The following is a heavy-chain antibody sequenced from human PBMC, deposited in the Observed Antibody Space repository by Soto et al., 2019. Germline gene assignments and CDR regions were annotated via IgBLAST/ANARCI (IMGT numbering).Heavy chain of an antibody. Sequence: QVQLVQSGAEVKKPGASVKVSCRASGYTFTSYGISWVRQAPGQGLEWMGWISAYNGNTNHAQKLQGRVTMTTDTSTSTDYMEMRRLRSDDTAVYYCARALPPTDYWGQGTLVTVSS. V-gene: IGHV1-18*01. CDR3: ARALPPTDY. CDR2: ISAYNGNT. J-gene: IGHJ4*02. CDR1: GYTFTSYG.